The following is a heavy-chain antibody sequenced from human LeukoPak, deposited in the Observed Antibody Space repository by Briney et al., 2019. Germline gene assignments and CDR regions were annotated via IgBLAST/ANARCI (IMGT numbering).Heavy chain of an antibody. Sequence: AASVKVSFKASVGTFSNYAISWVRQAPGQGLEWMGGIIPIFGTANYAQKFQGRVTITADESTSTAYMELSSLRSEDTAVYYCARAGAFLHDAFDIWGQGTMVTVSS. D-gene: IGHD1-1*01. J-gene: IGHJ3*02. CDR3: ARAGAFLHDAFDI. CDR2: IIPIFGTA. CDR1: VGTFSNYA. V-gene: IGHV1-69*13.